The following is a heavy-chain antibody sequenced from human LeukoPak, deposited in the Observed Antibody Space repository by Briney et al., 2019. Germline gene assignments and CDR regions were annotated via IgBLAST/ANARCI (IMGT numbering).Heavy chain of an antibody. CDR1: GFTFDDHG. V-gene: IGHV3-20*04. CDR2: IKWDGGRT. Sequence: PGGSLRPSCAASGFTFDDHGMSWVRHAPGKGLERVSGIKWDGGRTGYADSVKGRFTISRDNAKNSVYLQMNSLRAEDTALYYCARGSGSSWYFYFDYWGQGTLVTVSS. CDR3: ARGSGSSWYFYFDY. D-gene: IGHD6-13*01. J-gene: IGHJ4*02.